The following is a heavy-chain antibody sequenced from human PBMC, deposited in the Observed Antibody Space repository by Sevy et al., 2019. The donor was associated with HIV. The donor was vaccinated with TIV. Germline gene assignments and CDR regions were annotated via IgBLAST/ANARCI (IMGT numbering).Heavy chain of an antibody. V-gene: IGHV5-51*01. CDR2: IYPDESDI. D-gene: IGHD3-22*01. J-gene: IGHJ3*01. CDR3: ARHRSSGYYDDAFDL. CDR1: GYSFTSQW. Sequence: GESLKISCKGSGYSFTSQWIGWVRQMPGKGLEWVGIIYPDESDIRYSPSFQGQVTISADKSSSTAYLQWSSLKASDTAMYYCARHRSSGYYDDAFDLWGQGTMVTVSS.